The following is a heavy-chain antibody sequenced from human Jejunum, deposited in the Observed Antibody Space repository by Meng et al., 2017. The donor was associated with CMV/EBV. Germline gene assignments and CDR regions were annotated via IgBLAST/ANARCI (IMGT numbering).Heavy chain of an antibody. V-gene: IGHV3-30*02. Sequence: SWAASGFTFRSYGMHWVRQAPGKGLEWVAFIRNDESNQYYADSVKGRFTISRDISKNTLYLQMNSLRVEDTAVYYCAKDHPVFDCWGQGTLVTVSS. CDR3: AKDHPVFDC. J-gene: IGHJ4*02. CDR2: IRNDESNQ. CDR1: GFTFRSYG.